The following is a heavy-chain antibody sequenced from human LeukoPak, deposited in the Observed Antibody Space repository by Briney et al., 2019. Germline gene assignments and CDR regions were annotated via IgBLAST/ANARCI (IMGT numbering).Heavy chain of an antibody. CDR1: GFTFSNYA. V-gene: IGHV3-23*01. J-gene: IGHJ4*02. CDR3: AKGNYYYGSGTYPNFDY. D-gene: IGHD3-10*01. CDR2: ICGSGGTT. Sequence: GSLRLSCAASGFTFSNYAMNWVRQAPGKGLEWVSLICGSGGTTYYADAVKGRFTISRDNSKNTLYLQMNSLRVEDTAVYYCAKGNYYYGSGTYPNFDYWGQGTLVTASS.